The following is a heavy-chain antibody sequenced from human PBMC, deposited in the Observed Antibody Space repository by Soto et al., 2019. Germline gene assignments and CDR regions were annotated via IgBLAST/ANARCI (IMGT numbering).Heavy chain of an antibody. Sequence: QPGGSLRLSCAASGFTFSSYGMHWVRQAPGKGLEWVAVIWYDGSNKYYAGSVKGRFTISRDNSKNTLYLQMNSLRAEDTAVYYCARESGGTDYGELLASKYYYYGMDVWGQGTTVTVSS. D-gene: IGHD4-17*01. V-gene: IGHV3-33*01. CDR1: GFTFSSYG. CDR3: ARESGGTDYGELLASKYYYYGMDV. CDR2: IWYDGSNK. J-gene: IGHJ6*02.